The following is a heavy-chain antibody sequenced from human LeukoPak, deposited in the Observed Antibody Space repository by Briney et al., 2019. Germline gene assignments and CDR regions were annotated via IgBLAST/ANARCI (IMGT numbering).Heavy chain of an antibody. D-gene: IGHD3-10*02. J-gene: IGHJ4*02. V-gene: IGHV3-21*01. Sequence: KAGGSLRLSCAASGFTFSSYSMKWVRQAPGKGLEWVSFISSSSSYIYYRDSVKGRFTISRDNARNSLYLQMNSLRAEDTAVYYCARGTMFPYYFDYWGQGTLVTVSS. CDR3: ARGTMFPYYFDY. CDR2: ISSSSSYI. CDR1: GFTFSSYS.